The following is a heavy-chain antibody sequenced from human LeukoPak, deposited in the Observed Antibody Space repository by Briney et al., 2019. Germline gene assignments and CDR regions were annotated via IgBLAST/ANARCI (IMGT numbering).Heavy chain of an antibody. CDR3: ARDQSGWYCDY. V-gene: IGHV3-48*03. CDR1: GFTFSSYE. CDR2: ISSSGSTI. Sequence: SGGSLRLSCAASGFTFSSYEMNWVRQAPGKGLEWVSYISSSGSTIYYADSVKGRFTISRDSAKNSLYLQMNSLRAEDTAVYYCARDQSGWYCDYWGQGTLVTVSS. D-gene: IGHD6-19*01. J-gene: IGHJ4*02.